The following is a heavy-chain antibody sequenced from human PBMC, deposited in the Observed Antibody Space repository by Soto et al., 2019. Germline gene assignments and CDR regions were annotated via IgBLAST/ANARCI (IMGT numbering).Heavy chain of an antibody. Sequence: GGSLRLSCAASGFTFSTYAMNWVRQAPGKGLEWVSSISRSSTYIYYADSVKGRFTISRDNAKNSLYLQMNSLRAEDTAVYYCARGVGSSDYFDYWGQGTLVTVSS. CDR1: GFTFSTYA. CDR2: ISRSSTYI. D-gene: IGHD6-6*01. J-gene: IGHJ4*02. V-gene: IGHV3-21*01. CDR3: ARGVGSSDYFDY.